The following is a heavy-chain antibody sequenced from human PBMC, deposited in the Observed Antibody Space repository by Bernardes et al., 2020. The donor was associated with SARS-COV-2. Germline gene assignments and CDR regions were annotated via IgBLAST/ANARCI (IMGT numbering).Heavy chain of an antibody. V-gene: IGHV3-66*01. CDR1: GYTSGYTVRSNY. Sequence: GGSLRLSCAASGYTSGYTVRSNYMSWVRQAPGKGLEWVSIMYSGGSTHYANSVKGRFSMSRDNSKNTVYLQMNTLRAEDTAMYFCARDSSGHNDAYFDTWGQGTLVTVSS. CDR3: ARDSSGHNDAYFDT. J-gene: IGHJ4*02. CDR2: MYSGGST. D-gene: IGHD3-22*01.